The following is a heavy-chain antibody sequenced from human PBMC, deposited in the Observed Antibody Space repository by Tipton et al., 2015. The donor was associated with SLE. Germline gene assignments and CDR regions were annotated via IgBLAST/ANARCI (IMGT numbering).Heavy chain of an antibody. J-gene: IGHJ4*02. Sequence: LRLSCAVYGGSFSGYYWNWIRLPPGKGLEWIGSIYYSGSTYYNPSLKSRVTISVDTSKNQFSLQLSSVTAADTAVYYCASLVSSNWCFDYWGQGSLVTVSS. CDR2: IYYSGST. CDR3: ASLVSSNWCFDY. D-gene: IGHD6-13*01. CDR1: GGSFSGYY. V-gene: IGHV4-34*01.